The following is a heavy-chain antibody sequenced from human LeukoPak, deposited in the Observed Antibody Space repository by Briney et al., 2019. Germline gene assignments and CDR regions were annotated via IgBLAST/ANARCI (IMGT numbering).Heavy chain of an antibody. Sequence: SETLSLTCTVSGGSVSSGSYYWSWIRQPPGKGLEWLGYIYYSGSTNYNPSLKSRVTISVGTSKNQFSLKLSSVTAADTAVYYCARDWMSGSYRFFDYWGQGTLVTVSS. CDR2: IYYSGST. V-gene: IGHV4-61*01. CDR3: ARDWMSGSYRFFDY. J-gene: IGHJ4*02. CDR1: GGSVSSGSYY. D-gene: IGHD1-26*01.